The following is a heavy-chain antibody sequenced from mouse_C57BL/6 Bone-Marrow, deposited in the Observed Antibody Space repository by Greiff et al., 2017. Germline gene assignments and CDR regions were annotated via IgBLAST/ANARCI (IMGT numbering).Heavy chain of an antibody. CDR2: ISSGGSYT. Sequence: EVKLVESGGDLVKPGGSLKLSCAASGFTFSSYGMSWVRQTPDKRLEWVATISSGGSYTYYPDSVKGRFTISRDNAKNTLYLQMSSLKSEDTAMYYCAKLAAGFAYWGQGTLVTVSA. J-gene: IGHJ3*01. V-gene: IGHV5-6*01. CDR3: AKLAAGFAY. CDR1: GFTFSSYG.